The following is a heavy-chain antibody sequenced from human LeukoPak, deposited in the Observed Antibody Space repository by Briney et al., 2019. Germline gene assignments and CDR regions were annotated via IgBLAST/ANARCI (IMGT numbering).Heavy chain of an antibody. D-gene: IGHD2-15*01. V-gene: IGHV4-59*01. CDR1: GGSISSYY. CDR2: IYYSGST. CDR3: ARVGSPGGPDY. Sequence: PSETLSLTCTVSGGSISSYYWSWIRQPPGKGLEWIGYIYYSGSTNYNPSLKSRVTISVDTSKNQFSLKLSSVTAADTAVYYCARVGSPGGPDYWGQGTLVTVSS. J-gene: IGHJ4*02.